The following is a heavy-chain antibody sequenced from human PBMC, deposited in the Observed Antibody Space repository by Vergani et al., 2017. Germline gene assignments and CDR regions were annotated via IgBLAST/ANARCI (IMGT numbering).Heavy chain of an antibody. J-gene: IGHJ5*02. CDR1: GYSISTSNYY. D-gene: IGHD3-22*01. V-gene: IGHV4-39*01. Sequence: QLQLQQSGPGLVKPSETLSLTCTVSGYSISTSNYYWGWIRQPPGKGLEWIGNIYYTGSTYYNPSLKSRVTISVDTSKDHFSLQLSSVTAADTAVYYCARHYPNKYSSGYYRGWFDPWGQGTLVTVSS. CDR2: IYYTGST. CDR3: ARHYPNKYSSGYYRGWFDP.